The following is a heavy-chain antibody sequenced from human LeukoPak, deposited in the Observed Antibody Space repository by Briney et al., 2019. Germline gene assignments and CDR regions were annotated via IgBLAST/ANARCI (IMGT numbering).Heavy chain of an antibody. D-gene: IGHD4-11*01. CDR3: ARDHFPMTTVTLSDYCYYYGMDV. V-gene: IGHV3-30*07. J-gene: IGHJ6*02. Sequence: DSVKGRFTISRDNSKNTLYLQMNSLRAEDTAVYYCARDHFPMTTVTLSDYCYYYGMDVWGQGTTVTVSS.